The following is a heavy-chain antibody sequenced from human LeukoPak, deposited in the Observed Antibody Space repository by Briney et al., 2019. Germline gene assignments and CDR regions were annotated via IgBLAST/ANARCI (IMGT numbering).Heavy chain of an antibody. CDR1: GFTFSSQG. V-gene: IGHV3-23*01. CDR2: FSGSGGGT. CDR3: AKEHCSTTTCYVDY. J-gene: IGHJ4*02. D-gene: IGHD2-2*01. Sequence: PGGSLRLSCAASGFTFSSQGMSWVRQAPGKGLEWVSAFSGSGGGTYYADSVKGRFTISRDNSKNTLYLQMNRLRAEDTAVYYCAKEHCSTTTCYVDYWGQGTLVTVSS.